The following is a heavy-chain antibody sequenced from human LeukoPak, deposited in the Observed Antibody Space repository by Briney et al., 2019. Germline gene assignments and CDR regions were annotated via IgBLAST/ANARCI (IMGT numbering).Heavy chain of an antibody. CDR2: ITGNGANT. CDR3: ARDRSGSYPNWFDP. Sequence: GGSLRLSCAASGFTFSSYGMSWVRQAPGKGLEWVSAITGNGANTFYADSVKGRFTISRDNSKNTMYLQMNSLRAEDTALYYCARDRSGSYPNWFDPWGQGTLVTVSS. J-gene: IGHJ5*02. V-gene: IGHV3-23*01. CDR1: GFTFSSYG. D-gene: IGHD3-10*01.